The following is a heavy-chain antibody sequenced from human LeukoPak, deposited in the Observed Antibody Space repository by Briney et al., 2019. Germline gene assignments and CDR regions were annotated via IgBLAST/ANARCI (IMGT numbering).Heavy chain of an antibody. Sequence: GGSLRLSCAASGFTFNTYAMSWVRQAPGKGLEWVSTISGNGAKSYSAGSVKGRFTISRDNSKNTLYLQMNSLRAEDTAVYYCAKDLRLWSGYSNDYWGQGTLVTVSS. CDR2: ISGNGAKS. CDR1: GFTFNTYA. V-gene: IGHV3-23*01. D-gene: IGHD3-3*01. CDR3: AKDLRLWSGYSNDY. J-gene: IGHJ4*02.